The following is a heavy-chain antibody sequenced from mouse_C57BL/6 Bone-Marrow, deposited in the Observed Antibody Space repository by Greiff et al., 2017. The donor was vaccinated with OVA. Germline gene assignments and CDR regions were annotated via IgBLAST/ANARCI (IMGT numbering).Heavy chain of an antibody. V-gene: IGHV1-82*01. J-gene: IGHJ2*01. CDR3: ARSRETETREY. CDR2: IYPGDGDT. CDR1: GYAFSSSW. Sequence: VQLQQPGPELVKPGASVKISCKASGYAFSSSWMNWVKQRPGKGLEWIGRIYPGDGDTNYNGKFKGKATLTVDKSSSTAYMQLSSLTAEDSAVYCCARSRETETREYWGQGTTLTVSS.